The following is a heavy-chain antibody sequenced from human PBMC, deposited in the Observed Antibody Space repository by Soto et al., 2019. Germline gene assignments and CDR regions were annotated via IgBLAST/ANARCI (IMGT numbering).Heavy chain of an antibody. Sequence: ASVKVSCKASGYTFTGYYMHWVRQAPGQGLEWMGWINPNSGGTNYAQKFQGWVTMTRDTSISPAYMERSRLRSDDTAVYYCARDRCVADTAMAATTYGMDVWGQGTTVTVSS. CDR3: ARDRCVADTAMAATTYGMDV. J-gene: IGHJ6*02. V-gene: IGHV1-2*04. CDR1: GYTFTGYY. D-gene: IGHD5-18*01. CDR2: INPNSGGT.